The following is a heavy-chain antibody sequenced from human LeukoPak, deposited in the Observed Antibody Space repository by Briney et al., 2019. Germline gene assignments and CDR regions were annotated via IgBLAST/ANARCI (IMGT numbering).Heavy chain of an antibody. CDR3: ARESVWNPYYYYYMDV. J-gene: IGHJ6*03. CDR1: GGSISSYY. V-gene: IGHV4-4*07. CDR2: IYTSGST. Sequence: PSETLSLTCTVSGGSISSYYWSWIRQPAGKGLEWIGRIYTSGSTNYNPSLKSRVTMSVDTSKNQFSLKLSSVTAADTAVYYCARESVWNPYYYYYMDVWGKGTTVTVSS. D-gene: IGHD1-1*01.